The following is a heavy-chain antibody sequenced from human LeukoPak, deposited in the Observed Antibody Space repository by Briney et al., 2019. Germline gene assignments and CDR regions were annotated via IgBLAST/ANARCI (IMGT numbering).Heavy chain of an antibody. CDR1: GFTFSSYA. V-gene: IGHV3-30*04. CDR2: ISYDGSNK. CDR3: ARIPDGSGKIQSD. J-gene: IGHJ4*02. Sequence: GGSLRLSCAASGFTFSSYAMHWVRQAPGKGLEWVAVISYDGSNKYYADSVKGRFTISRDNSKNTLYLRMNSLRAEDTAVYYCARIPDGSGKIQSDWGQGTLVTVSS. D-gene: IGHD3-10*01.